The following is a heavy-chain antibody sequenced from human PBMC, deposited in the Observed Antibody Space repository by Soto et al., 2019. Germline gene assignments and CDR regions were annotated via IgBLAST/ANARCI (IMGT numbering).Heavy chain of an antibody. Sequence: ASVKVSCKASGYTFTSYGISWVRQAPGQGLEWMGWISAYNGNTNYAQKLQGRVTMTTDTSTSTAYMELRSLRSDDTAVYYCAGWGNYYDRSADAFDIWGKGQWSPSPQ. D-gene: IGHD3-22*01. CDR2: ISAYNGNT. V-gene: IGHV1-18*01. CDR3: AGWGNYYDRSADAFDI. J-gene: IGHJ3*02. CDR1: GYTFTSYG.